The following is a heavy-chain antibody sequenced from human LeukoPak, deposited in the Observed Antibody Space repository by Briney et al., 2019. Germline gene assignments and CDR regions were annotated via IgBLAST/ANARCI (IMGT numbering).Heavy chain of an antibody. D-gene: IGHD2-15*01. V-gene: IGHV4-30-2*01. CDR2: IYHSGST. Sequence: PSETLSLTCAVSGGSISSGGYSWSWIRQPPGKGLGWIGYIYHSGSTYYNPSLKSRATISVDRSKNQFSLKLSSVTAADTAVYYCARVGWPHAFDIWGQGTMVTVSS. CDR3: ARVGWPHAFDI. J-gene: IGHJ3*02. CDR1: GGSISSGGYS.